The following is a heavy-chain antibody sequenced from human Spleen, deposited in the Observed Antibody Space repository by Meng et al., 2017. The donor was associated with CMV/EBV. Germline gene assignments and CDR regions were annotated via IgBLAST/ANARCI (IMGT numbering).Heavy chain of an antibody. V-gene: IGHV3-9*01. CDR3: ARDGWDY. CDR1: GFTFDDYA. J-gene: IGHJ4*02. CDR2: ISWNSGSI. Sequence: SLKISCAASGFTFDDYAMHWVRQAPGKGLEWVSGISWNSGSIGYADSVKGRFTISRDNAKNSLYLQMNSLRAEDTAVYYCARDGWDYWGQGTLVTVSS. D-gene: IGHD2-15*01.